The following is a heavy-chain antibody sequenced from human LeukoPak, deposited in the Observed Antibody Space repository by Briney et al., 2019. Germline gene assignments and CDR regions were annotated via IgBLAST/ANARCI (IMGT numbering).Heavy chain of an antibody. J-gene: IGHJ3*02. V-gene: IGHV4-4*07. D-gene: IGHD1-1*01. CDR3: ARDRIWNDAGHDPFDI. CDR2: IYTSANT. Sequence: SDTLSLTCNVSGSSISSYYWSWIRQPAGKGLEWIGRIYTSANTNYSPSFTSRATISIDRSKNQFSMNLPSVTAADTAVYYCARDRIWNDAGHDPFDIWGQGTMVTVSS. CDR1: GSSISSYY.